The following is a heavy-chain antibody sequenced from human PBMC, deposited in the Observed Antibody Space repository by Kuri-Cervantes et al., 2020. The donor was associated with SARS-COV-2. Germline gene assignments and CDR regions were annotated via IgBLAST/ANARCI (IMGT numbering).Heavy chain of an antibody. J-gene: IGHJ6*03. V-gene: IGHV3-53*01. D-gene: IGHD3-22*01. Sequence: GESLKISCAASGFTVSSNYMTWVRQAPGKGLEWVSTIYTGGSADYADSVKGRFTISRDNSKNTLYLQMNSLRAEDTAVYYCAKGNGFYYDRHYYMDVWGKGTTVTVSS. CDR3: AKGNGFYYDRHYYMDV. CDR1: GFTVSSNY. CDR2: IYTGGSA.